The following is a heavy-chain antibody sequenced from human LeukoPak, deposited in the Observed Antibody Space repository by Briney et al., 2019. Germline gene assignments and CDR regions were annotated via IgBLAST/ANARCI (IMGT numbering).Heavy chain of an antibody. CDR1: GFSFSTYS. CDR2: ISNDGSQE. V-gene: IGHV3-30-3*01. Sequence: GGSLRLSCAASGFSFSTYSMRWVRQAPGKGLEWVMAISNDGSQEYYADSVKGRFTISRDNSKNTLYLQMNSLRPEDTAVFYCVRELYNYGMDVWGQGTTVTV. J-gene: IGHJ6*02. CDR3: VRELYNYGMDV.